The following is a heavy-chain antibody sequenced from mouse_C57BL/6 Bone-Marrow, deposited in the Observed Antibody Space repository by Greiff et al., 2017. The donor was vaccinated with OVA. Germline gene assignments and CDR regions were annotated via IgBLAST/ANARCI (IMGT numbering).Heavy chain of an antibody. CDR1: GYTFTSYW. CDR2: INPSSGYT. J-gene: IGHJ4*01. D-gene: IGHD3-3*01. Sequence: VKLVESGAELAKPGASVKLSCKASGYTFTSYWMHWVKQRPGQGLEWIGYINPSSGYTKYNQKFKDKATLTADKSSSTAYMQLSSLTYEDSAVYYGARGAVLPLYAMDYWGQGTSVTVSS. V-gene: IGHV1-7*01. CDR3: ARGAVLPLYAMDY.